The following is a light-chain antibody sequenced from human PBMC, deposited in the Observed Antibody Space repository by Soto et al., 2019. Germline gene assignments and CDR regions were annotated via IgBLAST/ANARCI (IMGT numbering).Light chain of an antibody. CDR1: QSVSNTY. V-gene: IGKV3-20*01. CDR3: QQYGSSPRT. Sequence: ELVLTKSPGTLSLSPGERATLSCRASQSVSNTYLAWYQQKPGQAPRLLIYGASSRATGIPDRFSGSGSGTDFTLTISRLEPEDFAVYYCQQYGSSPRTFGQGTKVEIK. CDR2: GAS. J-gene: IGKJ1*01.